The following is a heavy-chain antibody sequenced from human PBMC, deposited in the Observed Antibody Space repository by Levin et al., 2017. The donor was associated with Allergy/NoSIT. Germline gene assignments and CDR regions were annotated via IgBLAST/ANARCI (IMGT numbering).Heavy chain of an antibody. CDR2: IRSKANSYAT. Sequence: GGSLRLSCAASGFTFSGSAMHWVRQASGKGLEWVGRIRSKANSYATAYAASVKGRFTISRDDSKNTAYLQMNSLKTEDTAGYYCTRHWTEGNTYYGDYVCNYWGQGTLVTVSS. V-gene: IGHV3-73*01. J-gene: IGHJ4*02. D-gene: IGHD4-17*01. CDR3: TRHWTEGNTYYGDYVCNY. CDR1: GFTFSGSA.